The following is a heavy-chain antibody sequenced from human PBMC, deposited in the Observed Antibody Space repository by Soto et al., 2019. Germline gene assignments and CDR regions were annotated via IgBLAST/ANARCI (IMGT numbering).Heavy chain of an antibody. V-gene: IGHV3-48*03. Sequence: VQLVESGGDLVQPGGSLRLSCAASGFTFSSYEMNWVRQAPGKGLEWVSYITSTGTSMDYADSVKGRFTISRDNAKNSLHLQLNSLRDEDTAGYYCARETHFIDYWGQGTLVSVSA. J-gene: IGHJ4*02. CDR1: GFTFSSYE. CDR3: ARETHFIDY. CDR2: ITSTGTSM.